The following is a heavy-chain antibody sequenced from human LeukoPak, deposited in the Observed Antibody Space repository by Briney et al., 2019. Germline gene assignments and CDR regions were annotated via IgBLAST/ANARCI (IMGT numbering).Heavy chain of an antibody. CDR1: GFIFSDFY. J-gene: IGHJ5*02. CDR3: AREDGYCTSSTCFGSHKNWFDP. V-gene: IGHV3-11*04. D-gene: IGHD2-2*03. CDR2: ISPGGRVI. Sequence: GGALRLSRAGSGFIFSDFYMSWIRPPPGKGPECVSHISPGGRVIHYADSVKGRSTNTRDNANNSLSLQMSGLRAEDTAVYYCAREDGYCTSSTCFGSHKNWFDPWGQGTLVTVSS.